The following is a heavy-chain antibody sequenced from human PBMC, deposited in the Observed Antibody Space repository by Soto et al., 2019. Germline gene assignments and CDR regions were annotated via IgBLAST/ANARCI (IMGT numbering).Heavy chain of an antibody. CDR2: INPQTGGT. CDR3: ARERYQVVSDGMDV. CDR1: GYTFTGYY. V-gene: IGHV1-2*02. J-gene: IGHJ6*02. D-gene: IGHD2-2*01. Sequence: ASVKVSCKASGYTFTGYYIHWVREAPGQGLEWMGWINPQTGGTSYAQKFQGRVTLSRDTSINTAYLELSRLTFDDAAVYFCARERYQVVSDGMDVWGRGTTVTVSS.